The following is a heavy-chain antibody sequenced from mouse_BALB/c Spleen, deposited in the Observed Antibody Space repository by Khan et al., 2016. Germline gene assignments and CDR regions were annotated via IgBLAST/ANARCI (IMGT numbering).Heavy chain of an antibody. CDR3: ARGGLNYYAMDY. Sequence: VQLQQSGPELMKPGASVRISCKASGYSFTAYYIHWVKQSHGKSLEWIGYIDPFNGDTSYQQKFRGKAPLTVDKSSTKAYMHLSSLASEDSAVYYCARGGLNYYAMDYWGLGTSVTVSS. V-gene: IGHV1S135*01. J-gene: IGHJ4*01. D-gene: IGHD3-3*01. CDR1: GYSFTAYY. CDR2: IDPFNGDT.